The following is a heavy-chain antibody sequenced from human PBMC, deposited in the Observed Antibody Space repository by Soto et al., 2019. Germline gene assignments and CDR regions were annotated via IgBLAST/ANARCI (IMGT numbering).Heavy chain of an antibody. CDR2: INHRGST. V-gene: IGHV4-34*01. Sequence: QVQLQQWGAGLLKPSETLSLTCAVYGGSFSGYYWSWIRQPPGKGLEWIGEINHRGSTNYNPSLKSRVTISVDTSKSRFSLRLSSVTAADTAVYYCARGGYFDYWGQGTLVTVSS. CDR3: ARGGYFDY. CDR1: GGSFSGYY. J-gene: IGHJ4*02.